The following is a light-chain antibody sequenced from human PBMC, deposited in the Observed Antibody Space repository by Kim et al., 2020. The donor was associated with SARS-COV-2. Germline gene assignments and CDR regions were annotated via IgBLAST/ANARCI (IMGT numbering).Light chain of an antibody. J-gene: IGKJ2*01. CDR3: MQALQTL. V-gene: IGKV2-28*01. Sequence: DIVMTQSPLSLPVTPGEPASISCRSSQNLLHSNGYNYLDWYLQKPGQSPQLLIYLGSNRASGVPDRFSGSGSGTDFTLKISRVEAEDVGVYYCMQALQTLFGQGTKLEI. CDR1: QNLLHSNGYNY. CDR2: LGS.